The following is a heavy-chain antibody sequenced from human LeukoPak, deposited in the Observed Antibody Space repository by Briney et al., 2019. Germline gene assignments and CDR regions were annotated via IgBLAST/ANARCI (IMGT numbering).Heavy chain of an antibody. V-gene: IGHV4-4*09. CDR1: GGSISSYY. J-gene: IGHJ6*03. Sequence: PSETLSLTCTVSGGSISSYYWSWIRQPPGKGLGWIGYIYTSGSTNYNPSLKSRVTISVDTSKNQFSLKLSSVTAADTAVYYCARADSSGYGYYYMDVWGKGTTVTVSS. CDR2: IYTSGST. CDR3: ARADSSGYGYYYMDV. D-gene: IGHD3-22*01.